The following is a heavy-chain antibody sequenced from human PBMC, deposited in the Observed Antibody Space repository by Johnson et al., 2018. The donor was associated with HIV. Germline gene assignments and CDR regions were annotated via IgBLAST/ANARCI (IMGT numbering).Heavy chain of an antibody. Sequence: QVQLVESGGGVVQPGRSLRLSCAASGFTFRSYAMHWVRQAPGKGLEWVAVISYDGSNKYYADSVKGRFTISRDNSKNTLYLQMNSLRADDTAWYYCAKDLRVFDWFNAYDAFDIWGQGTMVTVSS. CDR1: GFTFRSYA. CDR3: AKDLRVFDWFNAYDAFDI. CDR2: ISYDGSNK. D-gene: IGHD3-9*01. J-gene: IGHJ3*02. V-gene: IGHV3-30*04.